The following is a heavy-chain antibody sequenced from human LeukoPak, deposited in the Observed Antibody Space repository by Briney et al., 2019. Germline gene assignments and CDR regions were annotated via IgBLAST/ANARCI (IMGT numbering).Heavy chain of an antibody. CDR3: AKDEQWLVQGNWFDP. J-gene: IGHJ5*02. D-gene: IGHD6-19*01. CDR2: ISGSGGST. CDR1: GFTFSSSA. V-gene: IGHV3-23*01. Sequence: PGGSLRLSCAASGFTFSSSAMSWVRQVPGKGLEWVSAISGSGGSTYYADSVKGRFTISRDNSKNTLYLQMNSLRAEDTAVYYCAKDEQWLVQGNWFDPWGQGTLVTVSS.